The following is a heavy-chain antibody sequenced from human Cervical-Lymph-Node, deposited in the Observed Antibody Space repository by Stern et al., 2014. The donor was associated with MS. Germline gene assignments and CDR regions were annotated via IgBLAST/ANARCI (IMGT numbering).Heavy chain of an antibody. Sequence: EVQLVESGGGLVQPGGSLKVSCAASGFTFSASVIHWVRQASGKVLEWVGRIRNKGKNYATAYAVSVKGRFTISRDDSKNTAYLHMNSLKVEDTAVYYCAPSSAIWGRGTMVTVSS. CDR2: IRNKGKNYAT. CDR3: APSSAI. CDR1: GFTFSASV. V-gene: IGHV3-73*02. J-gene: IGHJ3*02.